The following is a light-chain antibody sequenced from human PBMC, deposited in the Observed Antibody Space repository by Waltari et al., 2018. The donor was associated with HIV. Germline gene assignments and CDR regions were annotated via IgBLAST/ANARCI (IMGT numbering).Light chain of an antibody. Sequence: QSVLTPPPSVSGAPGQRVTIPCTGSSSNIGANYDVHWYQHLPGTAPKLLIYGNIYRPSGVPDRFSASKSVTSASLAITGLQADDEADYYCQSYDSSLSGWVFGGGTKLTV. CDR2: GNI. CDR1: SSNIGANYD. V-gene: IGLV1-40*01. J-gene: IGLJ3*02. CDR3: QSYDSSLSGWV.